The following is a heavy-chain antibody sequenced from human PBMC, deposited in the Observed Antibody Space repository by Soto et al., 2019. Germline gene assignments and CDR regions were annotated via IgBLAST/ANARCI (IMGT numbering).Heavy chain of an antibody. V-gene: IGHV1-18*04. D-gene: IGHD2-15*01. CDR2: ISAHTGNT. Sequence: ASVKVSCKASGYTFTSYGISWVRQAPGQGLERMGWISAHTGNTNYAQKLQGRVTMTTDTSTSTACMELRSLRSDDTAVYYCATLVTRNWFDPWGQGTLVTVSS. J-gene: IGHJ5*02. CDR1: GYTFTSYG. CDR3: ATLVTRNWFDP.